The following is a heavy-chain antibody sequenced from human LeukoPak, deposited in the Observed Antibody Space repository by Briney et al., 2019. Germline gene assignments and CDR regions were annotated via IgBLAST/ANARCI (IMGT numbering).Heavy chain of an antibody. D-gene: IGHD3-10*01. CDR3: ARIYYFGDNNWRSFDN. CDR2: IDPDGSEK. Sequence: GGSLRLSCAASGFTFNSYWMSWVRQAPGKGLEWVANIDPDGSEKQYGDSVKGRFTTSRDNAKNSLYLQMNSLRAEDTAIYYCARIYYFGDNNWRSFDNWGQGTLVTVSS. J-gene: IGHJ4*02. CDR1: GFTFNSYW. V-gene: IGHV3-7*01.